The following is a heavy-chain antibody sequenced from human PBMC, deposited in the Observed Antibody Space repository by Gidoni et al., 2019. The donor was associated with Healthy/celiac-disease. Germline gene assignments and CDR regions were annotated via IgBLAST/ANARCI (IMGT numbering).Heavy chain of an antibody. CDR1: GFTFSTYA. J-gene: IGHJ4*02. V-gene: IGHV3-23*01. Sequence: EVQLLESGGSLVQPGGSLRLSCAASGFTFSTYAMSWVSQAPGKGRDWVSVISDSGGDTYYADSVKGRFTISRDNSKNTLYLQMNSLRAEDTAVFYCAKDTYYYGSGSTYEYWGQGTLVTVSS. CDR3: AKDTYYYGSGSTYEY. D-gene: IGHD3-10*01. CDR2: ISDSGGDT.